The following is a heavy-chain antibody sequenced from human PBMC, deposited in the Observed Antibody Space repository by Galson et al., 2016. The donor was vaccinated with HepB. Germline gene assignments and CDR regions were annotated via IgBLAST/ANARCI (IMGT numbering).Heavy chain of an antibody. V-gene: IGHV3-23*01. CDR3: AKGRCGGVSCYPGGN. D-gene: IGHD2-21*01. CDR2: IGHGGATT. CDR1: GFTFSTYA. Sequence: SLRLSCAASGFTFSTYAMSWVRQAPGKGLEWVSGIGHGGATTYHADSVKGRFTISRDNSKNTLYLQMNSLRAEDTAVYYCAKGRCGGVSCYPGGNWGQGTLVPVSS. J-gene: IGHJ4*02.